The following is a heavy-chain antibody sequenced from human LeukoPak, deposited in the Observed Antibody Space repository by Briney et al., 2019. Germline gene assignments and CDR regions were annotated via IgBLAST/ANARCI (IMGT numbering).Heavy chain of an antibody. V-gene: IGHV3-20*01. Sequence: GGSLRLSCAASGFTFDDYGMSWVRQAPGKGLEWVSGINWNGGSTGYADSVKGRFTISRDNAKNSLYLQMNSLRAEDTALYHCARAALCSSTSCYASGALYYFDYWGQGALVTVSS. D-gene: IGHD2-2*01. CDR1: GFTFDDYG. CDR2: INWNGGST. CDR3: ARAALCSSTSCYASGALYYFDY. J-gene: IGHJ4*02.